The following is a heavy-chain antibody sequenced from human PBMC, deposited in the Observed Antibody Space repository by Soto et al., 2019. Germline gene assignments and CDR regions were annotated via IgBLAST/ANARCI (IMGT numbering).Heavy chain of an antibody. J-gene: IGHJ4*02. D-gene: IGHD6-19*01. CDR1: GGSFSGYY. CDR2: INHSGST. V-gene: IGHV4-34*01. Sequence: QVQLQQWGAGLLKPSETLSLTCAVYGGSFSGYYWGWIRQPPGKGLEWIGEINHSGSTNYNPSLKSRVTISVDTSKNQFSLKLSSVTAADTAVYYCARVDSSGWYGFDYWGQGTLVTVSS. CDR3: ARVDSSGWYGFDY.